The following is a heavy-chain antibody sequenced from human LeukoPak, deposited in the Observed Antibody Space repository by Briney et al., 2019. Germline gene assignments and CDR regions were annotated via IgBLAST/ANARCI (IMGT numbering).Heavy chain of an antibody. J-gene: IGHJ5*02. CDR3: IVFGDSNH. Sequence: PGGSLRLSCAASGFTFSSYWMSWVRQAPGKGPEWVANIKQDGSEKYYVDSWKGRFTISRDTSKNTLYLQINSLSVEDTAVYYCIVFGDSNHWGKGTLVTVSS. D-gene: IGHD4-17*01. CDR1: GFTFSSYW. V-gene: IGHV3-7*03. CDR2: IKQDGSEK.